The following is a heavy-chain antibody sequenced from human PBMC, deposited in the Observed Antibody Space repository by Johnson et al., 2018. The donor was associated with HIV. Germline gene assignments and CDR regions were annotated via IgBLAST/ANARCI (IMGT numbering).Heavy chain of an antibody. Sequence: QVQLVESGGGLVLPGGSLRLSCAVSGFTFTDHYMDWVRQAPGKGLEWVAVTSYDEIKKNYADSVKGRFTISRDNSKNTVYLQMNSLRTEDTAVYYCANALGIWGQGTMVTVSS. J-gene: IGHJ3*02. CDR1: GFTFTDHY. CDR2: TSYDEIKK. V-gene: IGHV3-30*18. CDR3: ANALGI.